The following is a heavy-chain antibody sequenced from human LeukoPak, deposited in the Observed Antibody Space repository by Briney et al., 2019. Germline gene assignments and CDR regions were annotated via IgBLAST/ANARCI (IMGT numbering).Heavy chain of an antibody. Sequence: SETLSLTCAVYGGSFSGYYWSWIRQPPGKGLEWIGEINHSGSTNYNPSLKSRVTISVDTSKNQFSLKLSSATAADTAVYYCARGSSWSNADGMDVWGQGTTVTVSS. CDR2: INHSGST. CDR3: ARGSSWSNADGMDV. J-gene: IGHJ6*02. CDR1: GGSFSGYY. D-gene: IGHD6-13*01. V-gene: IGHV4-34*01.